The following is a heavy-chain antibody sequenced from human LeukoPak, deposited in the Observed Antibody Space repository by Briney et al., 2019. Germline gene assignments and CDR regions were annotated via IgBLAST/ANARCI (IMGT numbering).Heavy chain of an antibody. CDR2: IYYSGST. Sequence: PSEALSLTCTVSGGSISNYYWSWIRQPPGKGLEWIGYIYYSGSTNYNPSLKSRVTISVDTSKNQFSLKLSSVTAADTAMYYCARAPRPQDAFGIWGQGTMVTVSS. CDR3: ARAPRPQDAFGI. V-gene: IGHV4-59*01. J-gene: IGHJ3*02. CDR1: GGSISNYY.